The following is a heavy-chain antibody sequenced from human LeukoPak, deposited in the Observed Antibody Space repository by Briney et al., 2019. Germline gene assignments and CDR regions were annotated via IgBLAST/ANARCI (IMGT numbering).Heavy chain of an antibody. V-gene: IGHV3-72*01. D-gene: IGHD1-26*01. J-gene: IGHJ4*02. CDR2: TRNKANSYTT. Sequence: GGSLRLSCAASGFTFSDHYMDWVRQTPGKGLEWVGRTRNKANSYTTEYAASVKGRFSISRDDSKNSLYLQMNSLKTEDTAVYYCARGPPGISYPLDSRGQGTLVTVSS. CDR3: ARGPPGISYPLDS. CDR1: GFTFSDHY.